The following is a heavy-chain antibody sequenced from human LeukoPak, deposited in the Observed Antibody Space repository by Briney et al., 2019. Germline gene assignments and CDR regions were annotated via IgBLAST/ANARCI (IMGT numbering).Heavy chain of an antibody. V-gene: IGHV3-7*01. J-gene: IGHJ5*02. D-gene: IGHD3-22*01. CDR1: GFTFSSYW. Sequence: GGSLRLSCAASGFTFSSYWMSWVRQAPGEGLEWVANIKQDGSEKYYADSVKGRFTISRDNSKNTLYLQMNSLRAEDTAVYYCAKVGYYDSSGPNWFDPWGQGTLVTVSS. CDR2: IKQDGSEK. CDR3: AKVGYYDSSGPNWFDP.